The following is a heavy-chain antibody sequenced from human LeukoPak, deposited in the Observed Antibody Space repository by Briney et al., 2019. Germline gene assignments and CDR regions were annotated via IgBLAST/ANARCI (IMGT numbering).Heavy chain of an antibody. V-gene: IGHV3-48*01. CDR3: TRGVGTVERGNWFDP. CDR1: GLTFSIYS. J-gene: IGHJ5*02. Sequence: PGGSLRLSCAASGLTFSIYSINWVRQAPGKGLEWVSYISSSSSTIYYADSVKGRFTISRDNAKNSLYLQMNSLRAEDTAVYYCTRGVGTVERGNWFDPWGQGTLVTVSS. D-gene: IGHD4-23*01. CDR2: ISSSSSTI.